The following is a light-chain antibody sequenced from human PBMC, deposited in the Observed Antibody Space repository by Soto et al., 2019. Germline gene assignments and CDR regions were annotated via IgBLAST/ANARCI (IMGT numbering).Light chain of an antibody. CDR2: EVT. CDR1: SSDVGIYNY. Sequence: QSVLTQPASVSGSAGQSIAISCTGSSSDVGIYNYVSWYQQHPGKVPKLIIYEVTSRPSGVSIRFSGSKSGNTASLTISGPKPEDEADYYCSSSPTSSTRAFGTGPKATAL. J-gene: IGLJ1*01. CDR3: SSSPTSSTRA. V-gene: IGLV2-14*01.